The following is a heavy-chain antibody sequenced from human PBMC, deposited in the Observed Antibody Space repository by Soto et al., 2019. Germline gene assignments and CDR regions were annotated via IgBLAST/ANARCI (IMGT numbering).Heavy chain of an antibody. V-gene: IGHV3-30-3*01. CDR3: ARDSSPGWLQVSFDY. J-gene: IGHJ4*02. CDR1: GFTFSAYS. Sequence: GGSLRLSCAVSGFTFSAYSIHWVRQAPGKGLEWVAVISYDGSNEYYADSVKGRFTISRDNSRNTLYLQMHSLRTEDTAVYYCARDSSPGWLQVSFDYWGQGTLVTVSS. D-gene: IGHD5-12*01. CDR2: ISYDGSNE.